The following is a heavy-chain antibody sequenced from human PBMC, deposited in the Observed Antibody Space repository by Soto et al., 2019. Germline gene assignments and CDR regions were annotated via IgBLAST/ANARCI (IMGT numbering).Heavy chain of an antibody. CDR2: TDYSGNT. Sequence: QVQLQESGPGLVRPSETLSLTCTVSSDSISSYYWIWIRQSPGKGLEWIGYTDYSGNTNYNPSLKSRVTIPGDTSKNQLFLTLSSVTAADTAVYYCARAVGDPLYYLDYWGQGTLVTVSS. V-gene: IGHV4-59*08. J-gene: IGHJ4*02. D-gene: IGHD6-19*01. CDR1: SDSISSYY. CDR3: ARAVGDPLYYLDY.